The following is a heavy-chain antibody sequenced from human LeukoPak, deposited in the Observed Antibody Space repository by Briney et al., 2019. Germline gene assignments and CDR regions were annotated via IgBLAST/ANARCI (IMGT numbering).Heavy chain of an antibody. J-gene: IGHJ4*02. D-gene: IGHD6-19*01. CDR3: ASSEHWLSYSDY. CDR1: GFTFSSYA. CDR2: ISGSGGGT. V-gene: IGHV3-23*01. Sequence: GGSLRLSCTASGFTFSSYAMNWVRQAPGKGLEWVSAISGSGGGTYYTDSVKGRFTISRDNSKNTLYLQMNSLRAEDTAVYYCASSEHWLSYSDYWGQGTLVAVS.